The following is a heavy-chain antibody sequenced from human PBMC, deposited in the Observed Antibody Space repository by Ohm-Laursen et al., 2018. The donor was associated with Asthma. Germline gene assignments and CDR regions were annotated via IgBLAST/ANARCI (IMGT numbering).Heavy chain of an antibody. V-gene: IGHV4-61*01. CDR1: GGSVSSGSYY. CDR3: ARDTFPNYYGMDV. Sequence: SDTLSLTCTVSGGSVSSGSYYWSWIRQPPGKGLEWIGYIYYSGSTNYNPSLKSRVTISVDTSKNQFSLKLSSVTAADTAVYYCARDTFPNYYGMDVWGQGTTVTVSS. CDR2: IYYSGST. J-gene: IGHJ6*02.